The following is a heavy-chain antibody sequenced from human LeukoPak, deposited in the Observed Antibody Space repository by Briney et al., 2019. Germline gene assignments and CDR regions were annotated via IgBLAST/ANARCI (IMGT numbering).Heavy chain of an antibody. Sequence: SETLSLTCAVSGYSISSGYYWGWIRQPPGKGLEWIGSIYHSGSTYYNPSLKSRVTISVDTSKNQFSLKLSSVTAADTALYSCARHGQWLVRLDYWGQGTLVTVSS. CDR3: ARHGQWLVRLDY. V-gene: IGHV4-38-2*01. CDR2: IYHSGST. CDR1: GYSISSGYY. D-gene: IGHD6-19*01. J-gene: IGHJ4*02.